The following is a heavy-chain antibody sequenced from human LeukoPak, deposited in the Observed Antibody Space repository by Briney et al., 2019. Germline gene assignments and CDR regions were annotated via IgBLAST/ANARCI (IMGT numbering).Heavy chain of an antibody. D-gene: IGHD6-13*01. CDR3: ARDSGGYSSSWSFDP. CDR2: IDPNSGGT. CDR1: GYTFTGYY. J-gene: IGHJ5*02. V-gene: IGHV1-2*02. Sequence: ASVKVSCKASGYTFTGYYMHWVRQAPGQGLEWMGWIDPNSGGTNYAQKFRGRVTMTRDTSISTAYMELSRLRSDDTAVYYCARDSGGYSSSWSFDPWGQGTLVTVSS.